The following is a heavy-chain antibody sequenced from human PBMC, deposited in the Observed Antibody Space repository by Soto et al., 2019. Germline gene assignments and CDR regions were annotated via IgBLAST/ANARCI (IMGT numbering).Heavy chain of an antibody. CDR1: GFTFDDYA. J-gene: IGHJ4*02. V-gene: IGHV3-9*01. CDR2: VTWNGGSI. Sequence: EVQLVESGGGLVQPGRSLRLSCAASGFTFDDYAMHWFRQAPGEGLEWVSGVTWNGGSIGYAGSVKGRFTISRDNAKNSLYLQMNSLRPEDTALYYCGRIDYWGQGTLVTVPS. CDR3: GRIDY.